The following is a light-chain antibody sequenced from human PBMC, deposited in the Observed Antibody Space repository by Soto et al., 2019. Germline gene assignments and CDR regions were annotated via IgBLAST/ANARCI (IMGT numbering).Light chain of an antibody. J-gene: IGKJ5*01. CDR2: GAS. Sequence: EIVVRQSPGTLSLCPGERATLSCRASQSVSSSYLAWYQQKPGQAPRLLIYGASSRATGIPDRFSGSGSGTDFTLTISRLEPEDFAVYYCQQYGSSPTFGQGTRLEIK. CDR1: QSVSSSY. CDR3: QQYGSSPT. V-gene: IGKV3-20*01.